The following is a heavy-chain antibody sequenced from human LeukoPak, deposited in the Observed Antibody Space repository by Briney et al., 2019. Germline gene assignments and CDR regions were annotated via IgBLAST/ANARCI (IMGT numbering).Heavy chain of an antibody. J-gene: IGHJ3*02. V-gene: IGHV3-35*01. CDR1: GFTFSNSD. D-gene: IGHD6-19*01. CDR2: VSWNGSRT. CDR3: AKDIRSGCYLCAFDI. Sequence: GGSLRLSCAASGFTFSNSDMNWVHQAPGKRLEWVSGVSWNGSRTHYADSVKGRFIISRDNSKNTLYLQMNSLRAEDTAVYYCAKDIRSGCYLCAFDIWGQGTRVTVSS.